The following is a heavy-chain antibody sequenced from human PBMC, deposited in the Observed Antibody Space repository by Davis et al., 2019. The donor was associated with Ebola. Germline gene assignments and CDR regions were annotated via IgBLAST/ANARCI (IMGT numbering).Heavy chain of an antibody. Sequence: ASVKVSCKASGYTFTSYAMHWVRQAPGQRLEWMGRINPNSGGTNYAQKFQGRVTMTRDTSISTAYMELSRLRSDDTAVYYCARGGYCSGGSCYFHDYWGQGTLVTVSS. CDR1: GYTFTSYA. V-gene: IGHV1-2*06. CDR2: INPNSGGT. D-gene: IGHD2-15*01. J-gene: IGHJ4*02. CDR3: ARGGYCSGGSCYFHDY.